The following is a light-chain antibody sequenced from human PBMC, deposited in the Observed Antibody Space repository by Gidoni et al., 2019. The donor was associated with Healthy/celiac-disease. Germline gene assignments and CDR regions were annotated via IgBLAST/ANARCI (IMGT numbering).Light chain of an antibody. V-gene: IGKV4-1*01. CDR3: QQYSSTPPLT. J-gene: IGKJ4*01. CDR1: QSVLYSPNNKNY. CDR2: WAS. Sequence: DIVMTQAPDSLAVSLGERATINCKSSQSVLYSPNNKNYLAWDQQKPGQPPKLLIYWASTRESGVPDRFSGSGSGTDFTLTISSLQAEDVAVYYCQQYSSTPPLTFGGGTKVEIK.